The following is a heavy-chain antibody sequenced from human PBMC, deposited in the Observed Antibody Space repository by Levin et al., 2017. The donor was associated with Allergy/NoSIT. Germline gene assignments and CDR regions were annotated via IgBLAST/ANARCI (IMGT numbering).Heavy chain of an antibody. V-gene: IGHV3-30-3*01. CDR2: ISYDGSIE. J-gene: IGHJ4*02. CDR1: GFTFSSYG. Sequence: GESLKISCAASGFTFSSYGLHWVRQGPGKGLEWVGIISYDGSIEYYADSVKGRFTISRDNSKNTLYLQMNSLRAEDTAVYYCAAPRYHYDSSGYSLSQWGQGTLVTVSS. D-gene: IGHD3-22*01. CDR3: AAPRYHYDSSGYSLSQ.